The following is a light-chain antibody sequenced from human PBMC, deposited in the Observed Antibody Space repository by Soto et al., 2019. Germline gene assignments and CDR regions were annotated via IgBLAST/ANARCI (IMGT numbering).Light chain of an antibody. CDR1: TSDVGRYNY. Sequence: QSALTQPASVSGSPGQSITISCTGTTSDVGRYNYVSWYQQYPGKAPKLMIYEVNNRPSGVSNRFSGSKSGNTASLTISGXXAEDEADYYCCSYTSSSTPWVFGGGTKLTVL. J-gene: IGLJ3*02. CDR3: CSYTSSSTPWV. CDR2: EVN. V-gene: IGLV2-14*01.